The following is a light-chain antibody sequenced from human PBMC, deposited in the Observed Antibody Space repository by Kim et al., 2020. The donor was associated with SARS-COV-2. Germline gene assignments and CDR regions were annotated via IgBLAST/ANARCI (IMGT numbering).Light chain of an antibody. CDR1: RSDFGSYNL. J-gene: IGLJ1*01. V-gene: IGLV2-23*02. Sequence: PGQTITTTCTGTRSDFGSYNLVSWYQQHPGKAPKLVIYEVSKRPSGVSNRFSGSKSGNTASLTISGLQAEDEADYYCCSYAGSYVFGTGTKVTVL. CDR3: CSYAGSYV. CDR2: EVS.